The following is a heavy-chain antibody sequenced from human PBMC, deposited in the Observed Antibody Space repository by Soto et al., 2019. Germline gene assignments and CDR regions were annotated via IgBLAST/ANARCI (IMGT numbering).Heavy chain of an antibody. J-gene: IGHJ3*02. Sequence: GGSLRLSCAASGFTFSSYSMNWVRQAPGKGLEWVSSISSRSSYIYYADSVKGRFTISRDNAKNSLYQQMNSLRAEDTAVYYCAITPLTVYSIAAAGGAFDIWGQGTMVTVS. CDR3: AITPLTVYSIAAAGGAFDI. V-gene: IGHV3-21*01. CDR1: GFTFSSYS. D-gene: IGHD6-13*01. CDR2: ISSRSSYI.